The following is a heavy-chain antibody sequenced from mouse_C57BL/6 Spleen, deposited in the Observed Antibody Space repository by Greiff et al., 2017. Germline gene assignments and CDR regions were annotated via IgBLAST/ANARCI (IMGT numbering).Heavy chain of an antibody. D-gene: IGHD1-1*01. J-gene: IGHJ4*01. Sequence: VQLKESGPGLVKPSQSLSLTCSVTGYSITSGYYWNWIRQFPGNKLEWMGYISYDGSNNYNPSLKNRISITRDTSKNQFFLKLNSVTTEDTATYYCARDYGSPMDYWGQGTSVTVSS. V-gene: IGHV3-6*01. CDR3: ARDYGSPMDY. CDR2: ISYDGSN. CDR1: GYSITSGYY.